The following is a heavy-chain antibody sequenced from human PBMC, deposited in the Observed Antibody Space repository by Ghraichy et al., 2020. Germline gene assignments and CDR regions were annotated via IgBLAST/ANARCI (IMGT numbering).Heavy chain of an antibody. V-gene: IGHV3-74*01. D-gene: IGHD2-8*01. CDR1: GFTFSGTW. Sequence: GGSLRLSCAASGFTFSGTWVHWVRQAPGEGLVWVSRISADGTTIDYADSVRGRFTISRDNAKSTLYLQMNSLNADDTAVYYCATVGQWRFDYWGLGTLVTVSS. CDR3: ATVGQWRFDY. J-gene: IGHJ4*02. CDR2: ISADGTTI.